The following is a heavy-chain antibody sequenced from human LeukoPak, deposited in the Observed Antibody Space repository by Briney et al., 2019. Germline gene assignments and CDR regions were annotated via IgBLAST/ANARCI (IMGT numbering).Heavy chain of an antibody. D-gene: IGHD4-17*01. CDR1: GFTFCDYY. CDR2: ISSSSSYT. V-gene: IGHV3-11*03. Sequence: PGGSLRQICADSGFTFCDYYMSWIRQAPGKGLEWVSYISSSSSYTNYADSVKSRFTISRDNAKNSLYLQMNSLRAEDTAVYYCERAMYGDFENWGQEGLVTVSS. CDR3: ERAMYGDFEN. J-gene: IGHJ1*01.